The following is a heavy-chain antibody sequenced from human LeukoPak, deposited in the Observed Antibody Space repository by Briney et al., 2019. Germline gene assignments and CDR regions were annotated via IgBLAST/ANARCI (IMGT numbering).Heavy chain of an antibody. J-gene: IGHJ5*02. CDR1: GYSFTTYW. Sequence: GESLRISCKGSGYSFTTYWIGWVRQMPGKGLEWVGIIYPGDSDTRYSPSFQGQVTISADKSISTAHLQWSSLKASDTAMYYCARGRFPNWFDPWGQGTLVTVSS. V-gene: IGHV5-51*01. CDR3: ARGRFPNWFDP. CDR2: IYPGDSDT. D-gene: IGHD3-3*01.